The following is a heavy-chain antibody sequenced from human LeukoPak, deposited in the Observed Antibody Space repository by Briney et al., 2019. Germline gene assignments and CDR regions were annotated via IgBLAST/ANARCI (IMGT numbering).Heavy chain of an antibody. CDR2: IYYSGTT. CDR1: GGSISNYY. J-gene: IGHJ6*02. CDR3: AREDPQTTVPEGMDV. D-gene: IGHD4-17*01. V-gene: IGHV4-59*01. Sequence: SETLSLTCTVSGGSISNYYWSWIRQSPGKGLEWIGYIYYSGTTNSNPSLKSRVTISVDTSRNQFSLQLRSVTAADTAVYYCAREDPQTTVPEGMDVWGQGTTVIVSS.